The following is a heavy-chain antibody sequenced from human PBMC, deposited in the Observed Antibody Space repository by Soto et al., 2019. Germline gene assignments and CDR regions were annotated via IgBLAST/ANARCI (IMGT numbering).Heavy chain of an antibody. Sequence: ASVKVSFKASGFTFTNSAVQWVRQARGQRLEWIGWIVVGSGNTKYAQKFQERVTITRDMSTSTAYMELSSRRSEDPAVYYCARRVWVRGVMAFDIWG. D-gene: IGHD3-10*01. CDR2: IVVGSGNT. J-gene: IGHJ3*02. CDR3: ARRVWVRGVMAFDI. V-gene: IGHV1-58*01. CDR1: GFTFTNSA.